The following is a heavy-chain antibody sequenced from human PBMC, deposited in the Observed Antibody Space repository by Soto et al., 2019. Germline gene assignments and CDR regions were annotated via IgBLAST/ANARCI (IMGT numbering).Heavy chain of an antibody. CDR3: AKAGFSSSWSPTYFDY. Sequence: GGSLRLSCAASGFTFSSYGMHWVRQAPGKGLEWVAFISYVGSNKYYADSVKGRFTISRDNTKNTLYLQMNSLRAEDTAVYYCAKAGFSSSWSPTYFDYWGQGTLVTVSS. CDR2: ISYVGSNK. V-gene: IGHV3-30*18. D-gene: IGHD6-13*01. J-gene: IGHJ4*02. CDR1: GFTFSSYG.